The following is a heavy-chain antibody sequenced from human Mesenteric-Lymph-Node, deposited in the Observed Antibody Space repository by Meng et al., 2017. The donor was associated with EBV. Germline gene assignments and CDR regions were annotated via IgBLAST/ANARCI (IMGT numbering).Heavy chain of an antibody. CDR2: IYYSGIT. V-gene: IGHV4-39*01. J-gene: IGHJ5*02. D-gene: IGHD3/OR15-3a*01. CDR1: GGSISTTNYY. CDR3: VRSRGWTQVEWFDP. Sequence: QLQAAGSRLVKPSETRSLTCTVSGGSISTTNYYWSWVRQPPGKGLEWLGGIYYSGITYYNPSLTSRVDLSVDTSKNRFSLKLFSLTTEDTAVYFCVRSRGWTQVEWFDPWGPGILVTVSS.